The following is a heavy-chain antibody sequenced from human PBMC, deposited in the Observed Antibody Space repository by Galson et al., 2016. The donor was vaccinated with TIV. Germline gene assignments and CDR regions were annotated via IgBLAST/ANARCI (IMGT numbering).Heavy chain of an antibody. CDR1: GGIFRSQA. J-gene: IGHJ4*02. CDR2: IIAIFATV. D-gene: IGHD5-18*01. V-gene: IGHV1-69*13. CDR3: AREMVAHSYGLGY. Sequence: SVKVSCKASGGIFRSQAISWVRQAPGQGLEWMGGIIAIFATVTYAQKFQHRLSITADESTSTSYMELSSLTSDDTAVYYCAREMVAHSYGLGYWGQGTLVTVSS.